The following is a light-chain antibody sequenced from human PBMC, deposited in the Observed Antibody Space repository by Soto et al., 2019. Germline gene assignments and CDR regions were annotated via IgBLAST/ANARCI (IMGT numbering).Light chain of an antibody. Sequence: QSVLTQPASVSGSPGQSITISCTGASSDVGTYNLVSWYQQHPGKAPKLIIYEGSKRPSGVSNRFSGSKSGDTASLSISGLQADDEADYYCCSFARGTTYVFGTGTKVT. CDR3: CSFARGTTYV. V-gene: IGLV2-23*01. J-gene: IGLJ1*01. CDR2: EGS. CDR1: SSDVGTYNL.